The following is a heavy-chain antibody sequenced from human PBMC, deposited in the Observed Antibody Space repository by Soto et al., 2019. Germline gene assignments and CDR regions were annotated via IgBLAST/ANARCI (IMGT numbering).Heavy chain of an antibody. CDR2: IYYSGST. CDR3: ARHKANYDFWSGYYPSWFDP. CDR1: GGSISSYY. J-gene: IGHJ5*02. D-gene: IGHD3-3*01. Sequence: SETLSLTCTVSGGSISSYYWSWIRQPPGKGLEWIGYIYYSGSTNYTPSLKSRVTISVDTSKNQFSLKLSSVTAADTAVYYCARHKANYDFWSGYYPSWFDPWGQGTLVTVSS. V-gene: IGHV4-59*08.